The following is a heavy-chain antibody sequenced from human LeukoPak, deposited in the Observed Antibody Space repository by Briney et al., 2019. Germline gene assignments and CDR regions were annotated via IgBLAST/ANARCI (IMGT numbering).Heavy chain of an antibody. J-gene: IGHJ4*02. CDR3: ARQRGIRDGYNLEY. Sequence: GASVKLSCKASGYTFTSYGISWERHAPGPGLEWMGLISAYNGNTNYAQKLLDRVNMTTDTSTSTAYMELMSLRSDDAAVYYCARQRGIRDGYNLEYWGQGTLVTVSS. V-gene: IGHV1-18*01. CDR2: ISAYNGNT. D-gene: IGHD5-24*01. CDR1: GYTFTSYG.